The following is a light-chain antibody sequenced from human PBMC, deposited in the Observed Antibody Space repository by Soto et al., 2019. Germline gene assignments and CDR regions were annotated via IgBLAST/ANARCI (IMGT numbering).Light chain of an antibody. CDR3: MIWHSSAVV. V-gene: IGLV5-45*03. CDR1: SDINVGPYR. CDR2: YKSDSDK. Sequence: QLVLTQPSSLSASPGASASLTCTLRSDINVGPYRIYWYQQKPGSPPQYLLRYKSDSDKQQGSGVPSRFSGSKDASANAGILLIAGLQSEDEADYYCMIWHSSAVVFGGGTKLTVL. J-gene: IGLJ2*01.